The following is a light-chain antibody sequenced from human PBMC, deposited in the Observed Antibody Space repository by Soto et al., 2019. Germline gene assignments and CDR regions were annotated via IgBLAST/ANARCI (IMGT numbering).Light chain of an antibody. J-gene: IGKJ1*01. CDR2: TAS. CDR1: QSISTW. V-gene: IGKV1-5*03. Sequence: DVQRTECPSTLSASVGDRVTITCRASQSISTWLAWYQQKPGKAPKLLIYTASNLERGVPSRFSGSGSGTEFTLTISSLQPDDFATYYCQQHNSYPRTFGQGTKVEMK. CDR3: QQHNSYPRT.